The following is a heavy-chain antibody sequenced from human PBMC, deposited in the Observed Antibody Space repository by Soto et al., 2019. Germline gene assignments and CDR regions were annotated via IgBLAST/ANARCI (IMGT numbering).Heavy chain of an antibody. CDR3: GGYDYVWGSYRYSFPLDY. CDR1: GSSISSSSYF. CDR2: IYYSGST. Sequence: PAGTRSLTFTVSGSSISSSSYFWGWIRQPPGKGLVWIGSIYYSGSTYYNPSLKSRVTISVDTSKNQFSLELSSVTGADTAVYYCGGYDYVWGSYRYSFPLDYWGQGTLVTVSS. V-gene: IGHV4-39*01. D-gene: IGHD3-16*02. J-gene: IGHJ4*02.